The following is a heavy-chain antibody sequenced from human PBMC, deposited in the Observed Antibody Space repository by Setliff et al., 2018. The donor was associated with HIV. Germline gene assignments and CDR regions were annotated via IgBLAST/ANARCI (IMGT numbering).Heavy chain of an antibody. J-gene: IGHJ4*02. D-gene: IGHD2-21*01. CDR1: GYTFTNYG. V-gene: IGHV1-69*10. Sequence: SVKVSCKTSGYTFTNYGISWVRQAPGQGLEWMGGFLPMLGISNYAQKFQGRVTITADESTSTVYMELSSLRSEDTAVYYCARDHQTMLWLDYWGQGTLVTVSS. CDR3: ARDHQTMLWLDY. CDR2: FLPMLGIS.